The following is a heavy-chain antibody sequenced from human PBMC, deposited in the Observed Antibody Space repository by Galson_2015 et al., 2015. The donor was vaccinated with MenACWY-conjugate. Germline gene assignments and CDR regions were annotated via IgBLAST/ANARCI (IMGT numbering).Heavy chain of an antibody. CDR1: GGSISGYY. D-gene: IGHD3-9*01. J-gene: IGHJ1*01. Sequence: SEPLSLTCTVSGGSISGYYWSWIRQPPEKGLEWIGYIHYSGSTNYNPSLKSRVTISVDSSKNQFFLKLSSVTAADTAVYYCARLVYPSEYSQHWCQGTLVPAAS. CDR3: ARLVYPSEYSQH. V-gene: IGHV4-59*01. CDR2: IHYSGST.